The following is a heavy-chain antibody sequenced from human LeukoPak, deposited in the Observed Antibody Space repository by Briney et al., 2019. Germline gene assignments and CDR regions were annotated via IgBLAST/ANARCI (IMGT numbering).Heavy chain of an antibody. CDR3: AKASIAAAGWFDP. CDR1: GGSISSYY. V-gene: IGHV4-4*07. Sequence: SETLSLTCTVSGGSISSYYWSWIRQPAGKGLEWIGRIYTSGSTNYNPSLKSRVTISVDKSKNQFSLKQSSVTAADTAVYYCAKASIAAAGWFDPWGQGTLVTVSS. CDR2: IYTSGST. D-gene: IGHD6-13*01. J-gene: IGHJ5*02.